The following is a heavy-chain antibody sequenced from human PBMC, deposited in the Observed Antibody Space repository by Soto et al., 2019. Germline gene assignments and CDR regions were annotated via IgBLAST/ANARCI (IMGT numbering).Heavy chain of an antibody. Sequence: PGESLKISCQGSGYNFATYWIGWVRQMPGKGLEWMGIIYPGDSDTRYSPSFQGQVTISADKSISTAYLQWNSLKASDTAMYYCARHVGSYVVVAANRFDPWGQGTLVTVSS. CDR2: IYPGDSDT. J-gene: IGHJ5*02. CDR1: GYNFATYW. V-gene: IGHV5-51*01. CDR3: ARHVGSYVVVAANRFDP. D-gene: IGHD2-15*01.